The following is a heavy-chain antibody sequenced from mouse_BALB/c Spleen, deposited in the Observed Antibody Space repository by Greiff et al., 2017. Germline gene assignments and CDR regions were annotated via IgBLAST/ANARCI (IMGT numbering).Heavy chain of an antibody. J-gene: IGHJ1*01. CDR3: TRKRPLWYFDV. CDR2: IRLKSNNYAT. Sequence: EVHLVESGGGLVQPGGSMKLSCVASGFTFSNYWMNWVRQSPEKGLEWVAEIRLKSNNYATHYAESVKGRFTISRDDSKSSVYLQMNNLRAEDTGIYYCTRKRPLWYFDVWGAGTTVTVSS. V-gene: IGHV6-6*02. CDR1: GFTFSNYW.